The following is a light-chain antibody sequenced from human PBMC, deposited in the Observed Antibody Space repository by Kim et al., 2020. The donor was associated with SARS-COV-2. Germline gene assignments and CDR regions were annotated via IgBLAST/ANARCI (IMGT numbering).Light chain of an antibody. Sequence: EIVMTQSPATLSVSPGERATLSYRASQSVSSNLAWYQQKAGQAPRLLIYGASTRATDIPARFSGSGSGTEFTLTISSLQSEDFAVYYCQQYNNWPPLTFGGGTKVDIK. CDR1: QSVSSN. CDR3: QQYNNWPPLT. J-gene: IGKJ4*01. CDR2: GAS. V-gene: IGKV3-15*01.